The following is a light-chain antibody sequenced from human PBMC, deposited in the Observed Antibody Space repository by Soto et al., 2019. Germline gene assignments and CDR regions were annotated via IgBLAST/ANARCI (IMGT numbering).Light chain of an antibody. J-gene: IGLJ3*02. Sequence: QSVLTQPASVSGSPGQSITISCTGTSSDVGGYNYVSWYQQHPGKAPKLIIYEVTNRPSGVSNRFSGSKSGNTASLTISGLPAEDEADYYCHSYTTPSSWVFGGGTKLTVL. CDR1: SSDVGGYNY. CDR2: EVT. CDR3: HSYTTPSSWV. V-gene: IGLV2-14*01.